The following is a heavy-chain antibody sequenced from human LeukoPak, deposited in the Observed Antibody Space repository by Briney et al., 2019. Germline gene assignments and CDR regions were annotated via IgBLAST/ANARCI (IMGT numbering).Heavy chain of an antibody. V-gene: IGHV4-34*01. J-gene: IGHJ4*02. Sequence: SETLSLTCAVYGGSFSGYYWSWVRQPPGKGLEWIGEINHSGSTNYNPSLKSRVTISVDTSKNHFSLKLSSVTAADTAVYYCARGRPRITPFDYWGQGTLVTVS. D-gene: IGHD4-23*01. CDR1: GGSFSGYY. CDR3: ARGRPRITPFDY. CDR2: INHSGST.